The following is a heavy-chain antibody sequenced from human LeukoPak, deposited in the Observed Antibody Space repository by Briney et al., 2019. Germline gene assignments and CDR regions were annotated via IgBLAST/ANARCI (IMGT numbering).Heavy chain of an antibody. D-gene: IGHD3-10*01. CDR2: ISYDGSIT. V-gene: IGHV3-30*04. CDR1: EFTFSTYA. CDR3: AREYYNFGEPGTRWFDP. J-gene: IGHJ5*02. Sequence: GGSLRLSCAASEFTFSTYAMHWVRQAPGKGLEWVAFISYDGSITYSADSVRGRFSISRDNSKNTLYLQMNSLRPEDTAVYYCAREYYNFGEPGTRWFDPWGQGTLVTVSS.